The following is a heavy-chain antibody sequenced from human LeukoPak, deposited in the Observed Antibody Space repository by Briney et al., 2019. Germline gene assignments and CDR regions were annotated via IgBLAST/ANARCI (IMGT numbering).Heavy chain of an antibody. V-gene: IGHV4-39*06. CDR2: IYYSGST. J-gene: IGHJ4*02. Sequence: PSETLSLTCTVSGGSISSFSYYWGWIRQPPGRGLEWLGTIYYSGSTYYNPSLKSRVTISTDTSKNQFPLNLRSVTAADTAVYYCARVRGDSPYSFDYWGQGTLVTVSS. CDR1: GGSISSFSYY. D-gene: IGHD2-21*02. CDR3: ARVRGDSPYSFDY.